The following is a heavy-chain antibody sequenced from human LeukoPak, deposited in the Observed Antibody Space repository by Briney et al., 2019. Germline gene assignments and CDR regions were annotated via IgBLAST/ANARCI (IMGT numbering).Heavy chain of an antibody. D-gene: IGHD3-10*01. Sequence: PSETLSLTCTVSGGSISSYYWGWIRQPPGKGLEWIGYIYYSGSTNYNPSLNSRVTISVDTSKNQFSVKLSSVTAADTAVYYYARAAYGSGSYYKPLYYYYYGMDVWGQGTTVTVSS. J-gene: IGHJ6*02. CDR1: GGSISSYY. CDR3: ARAAYGSGSYYKPLYYYYYGMDV. V-gene: IGHV4-59*01. CDR2: IYYSGST.